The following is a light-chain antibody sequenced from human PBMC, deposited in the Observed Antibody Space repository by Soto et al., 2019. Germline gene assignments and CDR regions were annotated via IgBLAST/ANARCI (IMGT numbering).Light chain of an antibody. J-gene: IGKJ5*01. CDR3: QHYGAAPIT. CDR2: GAS. Sequence: EIVSTQSPGTLSLSPGDRATLCCRASQSVGGNVAWYQQIPGQPHKLLIFGASSRATGIADKFSGSGSGTDFTLTISRLEPEDFALYYCQHYGAAPITVGQGTRLEIK. V-gene: IGKV3-20*01. CDR1: QSVGGN.